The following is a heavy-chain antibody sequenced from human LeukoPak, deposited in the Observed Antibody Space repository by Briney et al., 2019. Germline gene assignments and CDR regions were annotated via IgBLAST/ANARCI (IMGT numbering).Heavy chain of an antibody. J-gene: IGHJ4*02. D-gene: IGHD3-22*01. Sequence: GGSLRLSCAASGFTFSSYAMSWVRQAPGKGLEWVSAISGSGGSTYYADSVKGRFTISRDNSKNTLYLHMNSLRAEDTAVYYCAKSIVTMIVVPPVGYWGQGTLVTVSS. CDR2: ISGSGGST. CDR1: GFTFSSYA. V-gene: IGHV3-23*01. CDR3: AKSIVTMIVVPPVGY.